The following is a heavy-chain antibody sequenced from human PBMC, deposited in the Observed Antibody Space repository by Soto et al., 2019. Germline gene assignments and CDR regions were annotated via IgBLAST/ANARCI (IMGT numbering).Heavy chain of an antibody. Sequence: SVKVSCKASGGTFSSYAISWVRQAPGQGLEWMGGIIPIFGTANYAQKFQGRVTITADESTSTAYMELSSLRSEDTAVYYRATPNRYSSGWYGGYWGQGTLVTVSS. J-gene: IGHJ4*02. D-gene: IGHD6-19*01. CDR3: ATPNRYSSGWYGGY. V-gene: IGHV1-69*13. CDR2: IIPIFGTA. CDR1: GGTFSSYA.